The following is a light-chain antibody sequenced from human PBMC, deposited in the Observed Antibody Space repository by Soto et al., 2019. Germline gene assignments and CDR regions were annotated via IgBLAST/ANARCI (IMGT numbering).Light chain of an antibody. CDR3: KHYGSFNA. CDR2: GAS. J-gene: IGKJ4*01. V-gene: IGKV3-20*01. CDR1: QSLASSF. Sequence: EVVLRRWPATGPWSPGEGGTRACRARQSLASSFLAWYQQKPGQAPRLLIYGASTRASGMPDRISGSGSGTDFTPTISRLAPEDFAVYYCKHYGSFNAFAAGTKVDI.